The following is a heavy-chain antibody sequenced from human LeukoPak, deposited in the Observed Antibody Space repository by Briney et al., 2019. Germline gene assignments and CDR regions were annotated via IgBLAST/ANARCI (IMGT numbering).Heavy chain of an antibody. CDR3: ARDSGLGYCSTTSCSHGLDV. Sequence: SETLSLTCSVSDGSISNYYWTWIRQPPGKGLEWIGNIRFYGSTNFNPSLKSRVTVSVDTSKNQVSLKLRSVTAADTAVYYCARDSGLGYCSTTSCSHGLDVWGQGTTDFVS. J-gene: IGHJ6*02. CDR2: IRFYGST. CDR1: DGSISNYY. V-gene: IGHV4-59*01. D-gene: IGHD2-2*01.